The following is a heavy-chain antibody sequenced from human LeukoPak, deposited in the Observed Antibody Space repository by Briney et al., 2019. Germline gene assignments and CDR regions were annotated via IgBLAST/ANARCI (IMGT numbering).Heavy chain of an antibody. Sequence: DPSETLSLTCTVSGGSISSSSYYWGWIRQPPGKGLEWIGSIYYSGSTYYNPSLKSRVTISVDTSKNQFSLKLSSVTATDTAVYYCARVVPSYYFDYWGQGTLVTVSS. CDR2: IYYSGST. CDR1: GGSISSSSYY. V-gene: IGHV4-39*07. J-gene: IGHJ4*02. CDR3: ARVVPSYYFDY.